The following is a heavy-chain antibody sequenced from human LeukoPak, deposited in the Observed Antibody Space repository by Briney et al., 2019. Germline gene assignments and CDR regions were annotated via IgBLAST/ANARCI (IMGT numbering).Heavy chain of an antibody. V-gene: IGHV1-2*06. CDR2: INPNSGGT. CDR1: GYTFTGYY. J-gene: IGHJ4*02. D-gene: IGHD3-10*01. Sequence: GASVKVSCKASGYTFTGYYMHWVRQAPGQGLEWMGRINPNSGGTNYAQKFQSRVTMTRDTTISTAYMEMSRLRDADTAVHNSARGGTGGSGSYYNIDYWGQGTLVTVSS. CDR3: ARGGTGGSGSYYNIDY.